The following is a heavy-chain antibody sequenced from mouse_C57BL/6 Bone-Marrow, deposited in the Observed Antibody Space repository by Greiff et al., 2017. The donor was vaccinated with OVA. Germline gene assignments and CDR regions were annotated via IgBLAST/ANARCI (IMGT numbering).Heavy chain of an antibody. CDR3: ARPFYYYGSTWFAY. CDR2: IYPSDSET. D-gene: IGHD1-1*01. V-gene: IGHV1-61*01. CDR1: GYTFTSYW. J-gene: IGHJ3*01. Sequence: VPLPPPGAALVMPGSSLHLSCKASGYTFTSYWMDWVKQRPGQGLEWIGNIYPSDSETHYNQKFKDKATLTVDKSSSTAYMQLSSLTSEDSAVYYCARPFYYYGSTWFAYWGQGTLVTVSA.